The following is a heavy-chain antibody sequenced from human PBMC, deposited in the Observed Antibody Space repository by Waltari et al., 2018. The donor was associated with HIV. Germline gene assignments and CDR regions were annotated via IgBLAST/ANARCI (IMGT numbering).Heavy chain of an antibody. D-gene: IGHD3-16*01. Sequence: QVQLQESGPGLVKPSETLSLTCTVSGGSISSYYWSWIRQPPGKGLDWIGYIYYSGSTNYNPSLKSRVTISLDTSKSQFSLDLNSVTAADTAVYFCARSTTGGYGSGLTHWGQGTLVTVSS. CDR2: IYYSGST. CDR1: GGSISSYY. V-gene: IGHV4-59*01. J-gene: IGHJ4*02. CDR3: ARSTTGGYGSGLTH.